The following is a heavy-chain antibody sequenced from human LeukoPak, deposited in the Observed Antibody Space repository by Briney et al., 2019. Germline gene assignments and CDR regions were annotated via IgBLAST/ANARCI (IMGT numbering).Heavy chain of an antibody. V-gene: IGHV3-48*03. CDR3: AREPPHSGMDV. J-gene: IGHJ6*04. Sequence: PGGSLRLSCAASGFTFNSYEMNWVRQAPGKGLEWVSYISSSGGTTYYADSIKGRFTISRDNAKNPLYLQMNSLKAEDTAVYYCAREPPHSGMDVWGKGTTVTVSS. CDR1: GFTFNSYE. D-gene: IGHD1-26*01. CDR2: ISSSGGTT.